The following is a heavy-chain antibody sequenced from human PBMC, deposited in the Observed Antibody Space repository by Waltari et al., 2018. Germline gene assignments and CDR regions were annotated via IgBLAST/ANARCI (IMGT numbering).Heavy chain of an antibody. D-gene: IGHD3-16*02. V-gene: IGHV4-34*01. CDR2: INQSGRT. CDR3: ARRRYDYVWGSYRSPSFDY. CDR1: GGSFSGYY. Sequence: QVQLQQWGAGLLKPSETLSLTCAVYGGSFSGYYWSWLRQPPGKGLEWIGEINQSGRTNSNPALKSRVTISVDTSKNQFSLKLSSVTAADTAVYYCARRRYDYVWGSYRSPSFDYWGQGTLVTVSS. J-gene: IGHJ4*02.